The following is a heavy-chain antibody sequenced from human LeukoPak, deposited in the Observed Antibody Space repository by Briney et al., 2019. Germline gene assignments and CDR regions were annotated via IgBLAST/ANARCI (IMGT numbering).Heavy chain of an antibody. J-gene: IGHJ4*02. CDR3: ARAIAAAGLYYFDC. CDR2: IYTSGST. D-gene: IGHD6-13*01. V-gene: IGHV4-4*07. CDR1: GGSISSYY. Sequence: PSETLSLTCTVSGGSISSYYWSWIRQPAGKGLEWIGRIYTSGSTNYNPSLKSRVTISVDKSKNQFSLKLSSVTAADTAVYYCARAIAAAGLYYFDCWGQGTLVTVSS.